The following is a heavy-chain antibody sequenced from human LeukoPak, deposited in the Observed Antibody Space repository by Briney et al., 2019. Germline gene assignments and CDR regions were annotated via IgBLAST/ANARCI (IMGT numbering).Heavy chain of an antibody. CDR2: IRYDGSNK. Sequence: GGSLRLSCAASGFTFSSYGMHWVRQAPGKGLEWVAFIRYDGSNKYYADSVKGRFTISRDNSKNTLYLQMNSLRAEDTAVYYCAKGGLFGYSSEGYFDYWGQGTLVTVSS. D-gene: IGHD6-19*01. CDR3: AKGGLFGYSSEGYFDY. V-gene: IGHV3-30*02. J-gene: IGHJ4*02. CDR1: GFTFSSYG.